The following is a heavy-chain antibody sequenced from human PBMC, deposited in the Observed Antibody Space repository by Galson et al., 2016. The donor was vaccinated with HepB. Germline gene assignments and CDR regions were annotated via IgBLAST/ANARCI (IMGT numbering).Heavy chain of an antibody. CDR3: ARVRETTFSYFFYAMDV. Sequence: SLRLSCAASGLSFKNYAMHWVRQAPGPGLEWVSVISAVGRVKYYADSVTGRFSVSRDNSNNTLFLQTGSLRLEDTGFYYCARVRETTFSYFFYAMDVWGPGTMVTVSS. D-gene: IGHD2/OR15-2a*01. CDR2: ISAVGRVK. V-gene: IGHV3-30*15. J-gene: IGHJ6*02. CDR1: GLSFKNYA.